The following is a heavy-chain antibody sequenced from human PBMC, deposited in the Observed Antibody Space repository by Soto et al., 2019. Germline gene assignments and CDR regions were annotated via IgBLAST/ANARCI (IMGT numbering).Heavy chain of an antibody. CDR3: ASSRYWYTFYDY. V-gene: IGHV4-30-4*01. D-gene: IGHD2-2*01. CDR1: GGSISSGDYY. CDR2: IYYRGST. Sequence: QVQLQESGPGLVKPSQTLSLTCTVSGGSISSGDYYWSWVRQPPGKGAEWIGCIYYRGSTYYNPSLKGRVTISVDPSKNQFSLELSSVTAADTAVYYCASSRYWYTFYDYWGQGTLVTVSS. J-gene: IGHJ4*02.